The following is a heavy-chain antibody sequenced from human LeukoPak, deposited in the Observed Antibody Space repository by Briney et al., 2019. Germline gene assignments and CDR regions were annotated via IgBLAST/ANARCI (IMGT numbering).Heavy chain of an antibody. CDR3: ARYCTSTSCSRGAFDI. J-gene: IGHJ3*02. D-gene: IGHD2-2*01. Sequence: SETLSLTCTVSGDSISSFYWTWIRQPAEKGLEWIGRIYSSGNANYNPSLKSRLTMSVDMSKNQFSLKLSSVTAADTAVYYCARYCTSTSCSRGAFDIWGQGTMVTVSS. V-gene: IGHV4-4*07. CDR2: IYSSGNA. CDR1: GDSISSFY.